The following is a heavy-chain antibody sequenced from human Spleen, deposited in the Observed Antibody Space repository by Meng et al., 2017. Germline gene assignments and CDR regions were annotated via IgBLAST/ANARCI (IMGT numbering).Heavy chain of an antibody. CDR3: ARSRGSWYDYFDY. V-gene: IGHV5-51*01. J-gene: IGHJ4*02. Sequence: KVSCKGSGYSFINYWIGWVRQMPGKGLEWMGIIYPGDSDTRYSPSFQGQVTISADKSIGTAYLQWSSLKASDTAMYYCARSRGSWYDYFDYWGQGTLVTVSS. CDR1: GYSFINYW. D-gene: IGHD6-13*01. CDR2: IYPGDSDT.